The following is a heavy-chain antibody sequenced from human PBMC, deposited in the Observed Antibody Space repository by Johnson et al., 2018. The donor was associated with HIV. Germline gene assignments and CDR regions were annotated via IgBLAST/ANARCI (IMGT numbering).Heavy chain of an antibody. J-gene: IGHJ3*02. V-gene: IGHV3-48*04. D-gene: IGHD3-10*01. CDR2: ISSSGSII. CDR3: ARDFVSFGECTPSDI. Sequence: VQLVESGGGLVQPGGSLRLSCAASGLNFSDYGMHWVRQAPGKGLEWLSHISSSGSIIYYADSVKGRFTISRDNAKKSLYLPMNRLRAEDTALYYCARDFVSFGECTPSDIWGQGTMVTVSS. CDR1: GLNFSDYG.